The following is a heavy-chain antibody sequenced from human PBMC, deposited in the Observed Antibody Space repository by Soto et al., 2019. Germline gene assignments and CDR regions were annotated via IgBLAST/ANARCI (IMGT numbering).Heavy chain of an antibody. CDR3: ARGAGYSSGYNYYYYGMDV. CDR2: IIPIFGTA. CDR1: GGTFSSYA. D-gene: IGHD6-19*01. Sequence: QVQLVQSGAEVKKPGSSVKVSCKASGGTFSSYAISGVRQAPGQGLEWMGGIIPIFGTANYAQKFQGRVTITADESTSTAYMELSSLRSEDTAVYYCARGAGYSSGYNYYYYGMDVWGQGTTVTVSS. V-gene: IGHV1-69*01. J-gene: IGHJ6*02.